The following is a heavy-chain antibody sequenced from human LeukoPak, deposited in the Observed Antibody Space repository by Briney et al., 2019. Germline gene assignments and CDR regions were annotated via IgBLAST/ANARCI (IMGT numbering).Heavy chain of an antibody. CDR1: GFTFSSYA. CDR3: ARDGDLNYYDSSGYYGAFDI. CDR2: ISGRGSST. D-gene: IGHD3-22*01. V-gene: IGHV3-23*01. J-gene: IGHJ3*02. Sequence: GGSLRLSCAASGFTFSSYAMSWVRQAPGKGLEWVSAISGRGSSTYYADSVKGRFTISRDNSKNTLYLQMNSLRAEDTAVYYCARDGDLNYYDSSGYYGAFDIWGQGTMVTVSS.